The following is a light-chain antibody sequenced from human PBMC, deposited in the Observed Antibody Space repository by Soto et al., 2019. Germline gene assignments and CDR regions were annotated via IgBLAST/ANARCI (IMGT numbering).Light chain of an antibody. CDR1: SSDVGGYNY. CDR2: EVS. J-gene: IGLJ2*01. V-gene: IGLV2-8*01. Sequence: QSALTQPPSASGSPGQSVIISCTGTSSDVGGYNYVSWYQQHPGKAPKLMIYEVSKRPSGVPDRFSGSKSGNTASLTVSGLQAEDEADYYCSSYAGSNNLGFGGGTKVTVL. CDR3: SSYAGSNNLG.